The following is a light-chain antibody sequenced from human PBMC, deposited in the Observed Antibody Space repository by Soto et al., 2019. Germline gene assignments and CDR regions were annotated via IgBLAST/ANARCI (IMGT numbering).Light chain of an antibody. CDR1: SSDVGSYNR. CDR2: EVS. V-gene: IGLV2-18*02. CDR3: SSFTSSSTYV. Sequence: QSALTQPPSVSGSPGQSVAISCTGTSSDVGSYNRVAWYQQSPGTAPKLMFYEVSNRPSGVPDRFSGSKSGNTASLTISGLQAEDEADYYCSSFTSSSTYVFGTGTKLTVL. J-gene: IGLJ1*01.